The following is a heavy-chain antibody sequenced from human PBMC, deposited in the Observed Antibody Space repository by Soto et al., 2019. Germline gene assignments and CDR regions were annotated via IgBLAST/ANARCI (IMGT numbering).Heavy chain of an antibody. CDR3: TKNSAYALDY. CDR1: GGSVSNNNW. D-gene: IGHD5-12*01. Sequence: QVQLQESGPGLVKPSGTLFLSCAVSGGSVSNNNWWSWVRQSPGNGLEWIGEIHHSGGTSYNPFLESRATLSVDKSKNELSLRLNYVTAADTAVYYCTKNSAYALDYWGLGILVTVSS. CDR2: IHHSGGT. J-gene: IGHJ4*02. V-gene: IGHV4-4*02.